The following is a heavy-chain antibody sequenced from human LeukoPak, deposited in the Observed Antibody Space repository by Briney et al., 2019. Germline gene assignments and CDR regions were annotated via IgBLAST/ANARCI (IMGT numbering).Heavy chain of an antibody. V-gene: IGHV1-2*06. Sequence: ASVKVSCKASGYTFTGYYMLWVRQAPGQGLEWMGRINPNSGGTNYAQKFQGRVTMTRDTSISTAYMELSRLRSDDTAVYYCAREGGAYCSSTSCSFEKYNWFDPWGQGTLVTVSS. D-gene: IGHD2-2*01. J-gene: IGHJ5*02. CDR2: INPNSGGT. CDR3: AREGGAYCSSTSCSFEKYNWFDP. CDR1: GYTFTGYY.